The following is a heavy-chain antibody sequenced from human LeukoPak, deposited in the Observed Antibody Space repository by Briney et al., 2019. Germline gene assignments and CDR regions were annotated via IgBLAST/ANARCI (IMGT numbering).Heavy chain of an antibody. CDR1: RFTFNNYW. J-gene: IGHJ4*02. CDR2: INQDGSEK. D-gene: IGHD3-22*01. Sequence: PGGSLRLSCAASRFTFNNYWMNWFRQAPGKGLEWVANINQDGSEKNYADSVEGRFTISRDNSKNTLYLQMNSLRAEDTAVYYCADSTYYYDSSGLFYWGQGTLVTVSS. V-gene: IGHV3-7*03. CDR3: ADSTYYYDSSGLFY.